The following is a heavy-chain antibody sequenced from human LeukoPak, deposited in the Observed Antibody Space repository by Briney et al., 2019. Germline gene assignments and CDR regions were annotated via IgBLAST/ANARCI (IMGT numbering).Heavy chain of an antibody. CDR1: GFTFSTFG. D-gene: IGHD3-3*01. J-gene: IGHJ4*02. V-gene: IGHV3-48*04. CDR2: ISSSGSTI. Sequence: PGRSLRLSCATSGFTFSTFGFHWVRQAPGKGLEWVSYISSSGSTIYYADSVKGRFTISRDNAKNSLYLQMNSLRAEDTAVYYCARVSNHYDFCHWGQGTLVTVSS. CDR3: ARVSNHYDFCH.